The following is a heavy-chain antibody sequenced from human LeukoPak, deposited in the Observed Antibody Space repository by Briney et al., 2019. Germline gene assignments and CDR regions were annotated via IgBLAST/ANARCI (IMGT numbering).Heavy chain of an antibody. CDR2: ISRSSSYI. D-gene: IGHD6-19*01. J-gene: IGHJ4*02. CDR1: GFTFSSYS. Sequence: GGSLRLSCAASGFTFSSYSMNWVRQAPGKGLEWVSSISRSSSYIYYADSVKGRFTISRDNAKNSLYLQMNSLRAEDTAVYYCARGSSGWYGAFDYWGQGTLVTVSS. V-gene: IGHV3-21*01. CDR3: ARGSSGWYGAFDY.